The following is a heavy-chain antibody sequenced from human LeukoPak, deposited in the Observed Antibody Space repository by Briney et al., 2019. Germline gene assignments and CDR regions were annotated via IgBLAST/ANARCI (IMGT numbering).Heavy chain of an antibody. CDR3: ARRHRTDGFDY. D-gene: IGHD2-2*01. V-gene: IGHV4-34*01. CDR1: GGSISSYY. Sequence: SETLSLTCTVSGGSISSYYWNWIRQPPGKGLEWIGEINHGGNSNYNPSLKSRVTISGDTSKNQFSLKLTSVTAADTAVYYCARRHRTDGFDYWGQGTLVTVFS. J-gene: IGHJ4*02. CDR2: INHGGNS.